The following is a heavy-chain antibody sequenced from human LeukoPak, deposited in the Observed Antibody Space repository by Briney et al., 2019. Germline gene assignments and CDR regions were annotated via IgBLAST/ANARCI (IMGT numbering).Heavy chain of an antibody. CDR1: GFTVSSNY. D-gene: IGHD5-18*01. CDR2: IYSGGNT. Sequence: GGSLRLSCAASGFTVSSNYISWVRQAPGKGLEWGSVIYSGGNTYYADSVKGRFTISRDNSKNTLYLQMNSLRAEDTAVYYCARGPPPDTDYYYYYGMDVWGQGTTVTVSS. CDR3: ARGPPPDTDYYYYYGMDV. J-gene: IGHJ6*02. V-gene: IGHV3-53*01.